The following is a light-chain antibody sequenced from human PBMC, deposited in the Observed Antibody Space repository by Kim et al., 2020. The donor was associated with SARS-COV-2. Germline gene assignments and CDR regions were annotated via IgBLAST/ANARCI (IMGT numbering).Light chain of an antibody. J-gene: IGKJ4*01. Sequence: EIVMTRSPATLSVSPGGRVTLSCRASQSVSNKVGWYQQKPGQAPRLLIYGASTRATGIPGRFSGGGSGTEFTLSISSLQSEDSAVYYCQEYTKWPQVTFGGGTKVEIK. CDR1: QSVSNK. CDR3: QEYTKWPQVT. V-gene: IGKV3-15*01. CDR2: GAS.